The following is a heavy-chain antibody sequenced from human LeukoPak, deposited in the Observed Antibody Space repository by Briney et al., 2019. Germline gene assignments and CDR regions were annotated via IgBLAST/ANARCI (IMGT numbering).Heavy chain of an antibody. CDR1: GFTFSSYA. CDR2: ISGSGGTT. Sequence: AGGSLRLSCAASGFTFSSYAMSWVRQAPGKGLEWVSAISGSGGTTYYADSVKGRFTISRDNSKNTLYLQMNSLRAEDTAVYYCAKDAPGYCSSTTCYRWFDPWGQGTLVTVSS. J-gene: IGHJ5*02. V-gene: IGHV3-23*01. CDR3: AKDAPGYCSSTTCYRWFDP. D-gene: IGHD2-2*01.